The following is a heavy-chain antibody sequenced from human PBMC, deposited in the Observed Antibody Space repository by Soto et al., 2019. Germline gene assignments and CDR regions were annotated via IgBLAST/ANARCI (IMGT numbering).Heavy chain of an antibody. CDR2: ISPDGSRT. J-gene: IGHJ3*02. CDR3: AVHGYYGAFDI. Sequence: EVQVVESGGGLVQPGGSLRLSCAASGIIFSRYWTNWVRQAPGKGLVWVSRISPDGSRTSYADSVKGRFNISRDNAKNALSLQVNGLRVEDTAVYSGAVHGYYGAFDIWGQGTMVTVSS. V-gene: IGHV3-74*01. D-gene: IGHD3-10*01. CDR1: GIIFSRYW.